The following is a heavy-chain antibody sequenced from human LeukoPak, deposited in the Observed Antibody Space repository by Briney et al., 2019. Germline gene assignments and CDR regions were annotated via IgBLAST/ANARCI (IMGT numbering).Heavy chain of an antibody. D-gene: IGHD1-26*01. J-gene: IGHJ4*02. V-gene: IGHV4-4*07. CDR3: ARVNSGSYREFDY. Sequence: SETLSLTCTVSGGSISSYYWSWIRQPAGKGLEWIGRIYTSGSTNYNASLKSRVSMSVDTSKNQFSLKLSSVTAADTAVFYCARVNSGSYREFDYWGQGTLVTVSS. CDR2: IYTSGST. CDR1: GGSISSYY.